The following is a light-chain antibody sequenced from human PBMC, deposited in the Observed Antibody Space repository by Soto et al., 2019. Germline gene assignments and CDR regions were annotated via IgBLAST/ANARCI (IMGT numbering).Light chain of an antibody. Sequence: DIVMTKSPATLSVSPGERATLSCRASQSVSSNLAWYQQKPGQAPRLLIYDASTRAHGIPARFSGSGSGTEFTLYISWLQSEDFSISYCQEYSAWWTFCKGTKVEIK. CDR3: QEYSAWWT. CDR1: QSVSSN. J-gene: IGKJ1*01. CDR2: DAS. V-gene: IGKV3-15*01.